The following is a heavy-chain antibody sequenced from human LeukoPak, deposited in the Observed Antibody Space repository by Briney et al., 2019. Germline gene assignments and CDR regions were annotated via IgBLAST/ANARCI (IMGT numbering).Heavy chain of an antibody. J-gene: IGHJ6*03. V-gene: IGHV3-21*01. Sequence: GGSLRLSCAASGFTFSSYSMNWVRQAPGKGLEWVSSINSDSNYIYYADSVKGRFTISRDAKNSVYLQMNSLRAEDTAVYYCAREHSGYDFPGRDYYYMDVWGKGTTVTVSS. CDR3: AREHSGYDFPGRDYYYMDV. CDR1: GFTFSSYS. D-gene: IGHD5-12*01. CDR2: INSDSNYI.